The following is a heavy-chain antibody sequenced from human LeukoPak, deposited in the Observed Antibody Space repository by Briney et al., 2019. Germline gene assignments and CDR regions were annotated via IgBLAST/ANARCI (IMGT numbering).Heavy chain of an antibody. CDR3: ATAKGFHDYGIDY. CDR1: GGSISSGGYY. V-gene: IGHV4-31*03. D-gene: IGHD4-17*01. CDR2: IYYTGST. Sequence: SETLSLTCTVSGGSISSGGYYWSWTRQHPGKGLEWIGYIYYTGSTYYNPSLKSRVTISVDTSKNQFSLKLSSVTAADTAVYYCATAKGFHDYGIDYWGQGTLVTVSS. J-gene: IGHJ4*02.